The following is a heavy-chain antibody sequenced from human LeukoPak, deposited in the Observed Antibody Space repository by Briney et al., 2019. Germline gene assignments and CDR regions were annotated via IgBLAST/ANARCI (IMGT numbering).Heavy chain of an antibody. CDR3: ARLNYYYGSGSFDY. Sequence: PGGSLRLSCAASGFTFSGSAMHWVRQASGKGLEWVGRIRSKANSYATAYAASVKGRFIISRDDSKNTAYLQMNSLRAEDTAVYYCARLNYYYGSGSFDYWGQGTLVTVSS. CDR1: GFTFSGSA. CDR2: IRSKANSYAT. J-gene: IGHJ4*02. V-gene: IGHV3-73*01. D-gene: IGHD3-10*01.